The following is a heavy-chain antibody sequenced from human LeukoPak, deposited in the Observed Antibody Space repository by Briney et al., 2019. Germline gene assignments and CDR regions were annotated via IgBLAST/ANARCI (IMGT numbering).Heavy chain of an antibody. D-gene: IGHD6-13*01. Sequence: GGSLRLSCAASGFTFSSYWMSWVRQAPGKGLEWVSSISSSSTYIYYADSVRGRFTISRDNAKNSLYLQMNSLRAEDTAVYYCARGGGSSSWNAFDYWGQGTLVTVSS. V-gene: IGHV3-21*01. J-gene: IGHJ4*02. CDR1: GFTFSSYW. CDR2: ISSSSTYI. CDR3: ARGGGSSSWNAFDY.